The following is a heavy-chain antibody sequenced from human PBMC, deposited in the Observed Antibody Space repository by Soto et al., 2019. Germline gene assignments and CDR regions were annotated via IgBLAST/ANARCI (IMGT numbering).Heavy chain of an antibody. V-gene: IGHV1-18*01. D-gene: IGHD6-13*01. CDR2: ISAYNGNT. J-gene: IGHJ6*02. Sequence: ASVKVSCKASGYTFTSYGISWVRQAPGQGLEWMGWISAYNGNTNYAQKLQGRVTMSTDTSTSTAYMELRSLRSDDTAAYYCARDLDFGNIWYGLDYYYGMDVWGQGTTVTVSS. CDR3: ARDLDFGNIWYGLDYYYGMDV. CDR1: GYTFTSYG.